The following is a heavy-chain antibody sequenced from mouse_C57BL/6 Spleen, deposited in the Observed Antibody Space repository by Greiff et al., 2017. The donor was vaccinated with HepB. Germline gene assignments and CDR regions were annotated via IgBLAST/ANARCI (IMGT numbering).Heavy chain of an antibody. V-gene: IGHV3-6*01. CDR1: GYSITSGYY. Sequence: VQLQQSGPGLVKPSQSLSLTCSVTGYSITSGYYWNWIRQFPGNKLEWMGYISYDGSNNYNPSLKNRISITRDTSKNQFFLKLNSVTTEDTATYYCAREVTTAYFDYWGQGTTLTVSS. D-gene: IGHD1-2*01. CDR3: AREVTTAYFDY. J-gene: IGHJ2*01. CDR2: ISYDGSN.